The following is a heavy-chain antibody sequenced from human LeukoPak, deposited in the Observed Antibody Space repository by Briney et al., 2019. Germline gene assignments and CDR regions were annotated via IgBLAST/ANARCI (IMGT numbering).Heavy chain of an antibody. Sequence: WGSLRLSCSASGFTFSYYIMHWVRQAPGKGLETVSAITGNGDIPYYGDSVKGRFTISRDNSKNTLYLQMSSLRTEDTAMYYCARRDDNSAYDYWGQGTLVTVSS. V-gene: IGHV3-64D*09. CDR1: GFTFSYYI. CDR2: ITGNGDIP. J-gene: IGHJ4*02. D-gene: IGHD5-24*01. CDR3: ARRDDNSAYDY.